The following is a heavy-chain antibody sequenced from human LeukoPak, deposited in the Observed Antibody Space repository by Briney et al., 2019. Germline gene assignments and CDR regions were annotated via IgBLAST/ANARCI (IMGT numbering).Heavy chain of an antibody. D-gene: IGHD5-18*01. V-gene: IGHV1-69*04. Sequence: GASVKLSCKTSGYTFTSYYIHWVRQAPGQGLEWMGRIIPILGIANYAQKFQGRVTITADKSTSTAYMELSSLRSEDTAVYYCARDFGYSYGPHFDYWGQGTLVTVSS. CDR3: ARDFGYSYGPHFDY. CDR1: GYTFTSYY. J-gene: IGHJ4*02. CDR2: IIPILGIA.